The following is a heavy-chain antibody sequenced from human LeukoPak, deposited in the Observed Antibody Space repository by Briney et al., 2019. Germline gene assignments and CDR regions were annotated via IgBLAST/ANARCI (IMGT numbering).Heavy chain of an antibody. D-gene: IGHD5-24*01. CDR3: ARDQRRDGYCDY. CDR1: GYTFTSYY. CDR2: INPSGGST. J-gene: IGHJ4*02. Sequence: GASVKVSCKASGYTFTSYYMHWVRQAPGQGLEWMGIINPSGGSTSYAQKFQGRVTITADKSTSTAYMELSSLRSEDTAVYYCARDQRRDGYCDYWGQGTLVTVSS. V-gene: IGHV1-46*01.